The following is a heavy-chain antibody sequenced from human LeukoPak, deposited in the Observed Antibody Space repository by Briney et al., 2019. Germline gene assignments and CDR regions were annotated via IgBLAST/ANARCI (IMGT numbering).Heavy chain of an antibody. CDR2: IYYSGST. J-gene: IGHJ4*02. V-gene: IGHV4-39*07. CDR1: GDSISSSSYY. CDR3: ARHRGIAAARDY. D-gene: IGHD6-13*01. Sequence: PSETLSLPCTVSGDSISSSSYYWGWIRRPPGKGREWIGSIYYSGSTYYNPSLKSRVTISVDTSKNQFSLKLSSVTAADTAVYYCARHRGIAAARDYWGQGTLVTVSS.